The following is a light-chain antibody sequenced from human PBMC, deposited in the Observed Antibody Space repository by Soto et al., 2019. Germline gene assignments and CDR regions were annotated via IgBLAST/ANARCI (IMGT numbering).Light chain of an antibody. CDR2: KAS. CDR3: QRYNSYPYT. CDR1: QSISTW. Sequence: DIQMTQSPSTLSASVGDRVTITCRASQSISTWLAWYQQKPGKAPKVLIYKASSLNSGVPSRFSGSGSGTEFTLTISSLQPDDFAIYYCQRYNSYPYTFGQGTKLEIK. V-gene: IGKV1-5*03. J-gene: IGKJ2*01.